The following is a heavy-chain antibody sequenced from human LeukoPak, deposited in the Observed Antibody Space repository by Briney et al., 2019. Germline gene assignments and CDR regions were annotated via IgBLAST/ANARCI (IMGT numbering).Heavy chain of an antibody. CDR3: ARSPIMITFGGVIVPFDY. J-gene: IGHJ4*02. V-gene: IGHV5-51*01. D-gene: IGHD3-16*02. Sequence: GESLKISXKGSGYSFTSYWIGWVRQRPGKGLEWTGIIYPGDSDTRYSPSFQGQVTISADKSISTAYLQWSSLKASDTAMYYCARSPIMITFGGVIVPFDYWGQGTLVTVSS. CDR2: IYPGDSDT. CDR1: GYSFTSYW.